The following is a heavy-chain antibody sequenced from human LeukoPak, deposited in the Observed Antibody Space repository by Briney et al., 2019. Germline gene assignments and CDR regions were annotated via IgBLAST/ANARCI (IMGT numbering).Heavy chain of an antibody. CDR3: ARTARHLDY. V-gene: IGHV3-7*01. D-gene: IGHD5-18*01. CDR2: IKEDGSDK. CDR1: GFMFSSSW. Sequence: GGSLRLSCAASGFMFSSSWMAWVRQAPGKGLEWVANIKEDGSDKNYVDSMKGRFTISRDNAKNSLYLQMNSLRAEDTAVYYCARTARHLDYWGQGTLVTVSS. J-gene: IGHJ4*02.